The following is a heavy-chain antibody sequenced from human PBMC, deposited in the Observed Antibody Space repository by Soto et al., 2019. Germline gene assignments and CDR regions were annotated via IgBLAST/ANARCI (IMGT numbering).Heavy chain of an antibody. Sequence: SVKVSCKASGGTFSSYAISWVRQAPGQGLEWMGGIIPIFGTANYAQKFQGRVTITADESTSTAYMELSSLRSEDTAVYYCAREVLRFLDGMDVWGQGPTFTVSS. CDR3: AREVLRFLDGMDV. V-gene: IGHV1-69*13. CDR2: IIPIFGTA. D-gene: IGHD3-3*01. J-gene: IGHJ6*02. CDR1: GGTFSSYA.